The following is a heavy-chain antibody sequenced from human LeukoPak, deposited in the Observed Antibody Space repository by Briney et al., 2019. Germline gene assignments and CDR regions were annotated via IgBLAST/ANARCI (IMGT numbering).Heavy chain of an antibody. Sequence: PGGSLRLSCAGSGFSFRSYWMSWVRQAPGKGLEWVSYISSSGSTIYYADSVKGRFTISRDNAKNSLYLQMNSLRAEDTAVYYCAELGITMIGGVWGKGTTVTISS. CDR2: ISSSGSTI. J-gene: IGHJ6*04. V-gene: IGHV3-48*03. CDR3: AELGITMIGGV. CDR1: GFSFRSYW. D-gene: IGHD3-10*02.